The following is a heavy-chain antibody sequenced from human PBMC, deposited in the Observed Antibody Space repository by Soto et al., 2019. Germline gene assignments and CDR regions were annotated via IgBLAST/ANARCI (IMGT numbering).Heavy chain of an antibody. Sequence: PGGSLRLSCAASGFTFSSYWMHWVRQAPGKGLVWVSRINSDGSSTSYADSVKGRFTISRDNAKNSLYLQMNSLRAEDTAVYYCAVVPAANGHYGMDVWGQGTTVTVSS. J-gene: IGHJ6*02. CDR3: AVVPAANGHYGMDV. V-gene: IGHV3-74*01. CDR2: INSDGSST. D-gene: IGHD2-2*01. CDR1: GFTFSSYW.